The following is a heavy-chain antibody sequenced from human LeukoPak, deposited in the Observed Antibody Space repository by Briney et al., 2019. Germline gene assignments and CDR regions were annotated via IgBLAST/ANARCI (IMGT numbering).Heavy chain of an antibody. CDR2: IYYSGST. CDR1: GGSISSGGYY. J-gene: IGHJ4*02. CDR3: AREDWGLALDY. Sequence: SQTLSLTCTVSGGSISSGGYYWRWIRQHPGKGLEWIGYIYYSGSTYYNPSLKSRVTISVDTSKNQFSLKLSSVTAADTAVYYCAREDWGLALDYWGQGTLVTVSS. V-gene: IGHV4-31*03. D-gene: IGHD7-27*01.